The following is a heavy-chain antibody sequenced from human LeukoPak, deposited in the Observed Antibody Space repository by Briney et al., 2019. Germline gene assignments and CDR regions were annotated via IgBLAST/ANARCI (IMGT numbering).Heavy chain of an antibody. CDR2: IYGSDDKT. D-gene: IGHD2-15*01. V-gene: IGHV3-23*01. Sequence: PGGSLRLSCVASEFTFSNYAMSWVRQAPGKGLELVSGIYGSDDKTVYGDAVKGRFTISRDNSKNTLYLQMNSLRADDTAVYYCAKTQGYYDAWGQGALVTVSS. J-gene: IGHJ5*02. CDR3: AKTQGYYDA. CDR1: EFTFSNYA.